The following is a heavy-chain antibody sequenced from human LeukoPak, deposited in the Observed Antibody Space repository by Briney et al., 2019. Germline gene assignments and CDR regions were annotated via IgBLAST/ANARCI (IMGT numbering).Heavy chain of an antibody. CDR1: GFTFGDHA. V-gene: IGHV3-49*04. CDR2: IRSRAYGGTT. Sequence: PGGSLRLSCSSYGFTFGDHAMSWVRQAPGKGLEWVGFIRSRAYGGTTEYAASVKSGFSISRDDSKGIAYLQMNSLKIEDTAVYYCMDVWGQGTTVIVSS. J-gene: IGHJ6*02. CDR3: MDV.